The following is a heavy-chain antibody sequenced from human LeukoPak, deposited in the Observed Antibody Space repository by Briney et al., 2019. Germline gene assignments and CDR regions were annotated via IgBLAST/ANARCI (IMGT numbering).Heavy chain of an antibody. D-gene: IGHD6-19*01. CDR3: ARAKAVAGTFDY. Sequence: ASVKVSCKASGYTFTGYYMRWVRQAPGQGLEWMGWINPNSGGTNYAQKFQGRVTMTRDTSISTAYMELSRLRSDDTAVYYCARAKAVAGTFDYWGQGTLVTVSS. CDR1: GYTFTGYY. V-gene: IGHV1-2*02. J-gene: IGHJ4*02. CDR2: INPNSGGT.